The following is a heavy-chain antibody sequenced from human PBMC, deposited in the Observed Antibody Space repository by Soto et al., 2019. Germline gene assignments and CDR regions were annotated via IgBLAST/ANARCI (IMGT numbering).Heavy chain of an antibody. CDR3: AREGEGIPAHRY. D-gene: IGHD3-16*01. Sequence: QVQLVQSGAEVKKPGSSVKVSCKASGDTFTTYTINWVRQAPGQGLEWMGGIVAILGAGNYAQKFQGRVTITADRSTTTAYLDLSSLRSDDTAVYYCAREGEGIPAHRYWGQGTLVTVSS. CDR1: GDTFTTYT. J-gene: IGHJ4*02. CDR2: IVAILGAG. V-gene: IGHV1-69*06.